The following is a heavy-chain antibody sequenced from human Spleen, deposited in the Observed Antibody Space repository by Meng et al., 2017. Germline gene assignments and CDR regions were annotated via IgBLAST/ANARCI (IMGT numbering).Heavy chain of an antibody. D-gene: IGHD2-15*01. V-gene: IGHV5-51*01. CDR3: ARRGGYCSGGDCPDAFDI. CDR1: GYSFTSYW. J-gene: IGHJ3*02. CDR2: IYPGDSDT. Sequence: KVSCKGSGYSFTSYWIGWVRQRPGKGLEWMGIIYPGDSDTRYSPSFQGQVTISDDKSISTAYLQWTSLKASDTGIYYCARRGGYCSGGDCPDAFDIWGQGTMVTVSS.